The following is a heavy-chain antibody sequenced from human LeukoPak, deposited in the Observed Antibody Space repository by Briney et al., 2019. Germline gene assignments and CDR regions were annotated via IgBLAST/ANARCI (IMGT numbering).Heavy chain of an antibody. CDR3: ARETSKYGSGSYPDY. CDR1: GGSISSGGYY. Sequence: SETLSLTRTVSGGSISSGGYYWSWIRQPPGKGLEWIGYIYHSGSTYYNPSLRSRVTISVDKSKNQFSLKLSSVTAADMAVYYCARETSKYGSGSYPDYWGQGTLVTVSS. J-gene: IGHJ4*02. CDR2: IYHSGST. D-gene: IGHD3-10*01. V-gene: IGHV4-30-2*01.